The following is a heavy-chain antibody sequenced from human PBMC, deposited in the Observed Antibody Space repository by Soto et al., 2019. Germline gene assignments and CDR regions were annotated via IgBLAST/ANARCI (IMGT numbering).Heavy chain of an antibody. Sequence: EVQLVESGGGLVQPGGSLRLSCVASGFTFRSSWMHWVRQAPGKGLVWVSRINRDATTKNYAEYAKGRFTIARDNAENTLYLQIDSLTAEDTAVYYCARGPTGWSGYDYWGQGTLLTVSS. V-gene: IGHV3-74*01. J-gene: IGHJ4*02. CDR2: INRDATTK. D-gene: IGHD6-19*01. CDR3: ARGPTGWSGYDY. CDR1: GFTFRSSW.